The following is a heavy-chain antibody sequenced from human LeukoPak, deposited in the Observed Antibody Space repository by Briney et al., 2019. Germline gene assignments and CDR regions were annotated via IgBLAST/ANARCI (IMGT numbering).Heavy chain of an antibody. D-gene: IGHD5-24*01. J-gene: IGHJ4*02. Sequence: SVKVSCKASGGTFSSYAISWVRQAPGQGLEWMGGIIPIFGTANYAQKFQGGVTITADESTSTAYMELSSLRSEDTAVYYCARVAQINGYNSPLDYWGQGTLVTVSS. V-gene: IGHV1-69*13. CDR1: GGTFSSYA. CDR2: IIPIFGTA. CDR3: ARVAQINGYNSPLDY.